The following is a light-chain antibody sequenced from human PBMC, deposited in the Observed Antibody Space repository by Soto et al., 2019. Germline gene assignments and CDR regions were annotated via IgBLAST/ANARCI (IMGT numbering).Light chain of an antibody. Sequence: PGARATLCCRASQSVSSYLAWYQQKPGQAPRLLIYDASNRATGIPARFSGSGSGTDFTLTISSLEPEDFAVYYCQQRSNWPPGLTFGGGTRLEIK. J-gene: IGKJ5*01. V-gene: IGKV3-11*01. CDR2: DAS. CDR3: QQRSNWPPGLT. CDR1: QSVSSY.